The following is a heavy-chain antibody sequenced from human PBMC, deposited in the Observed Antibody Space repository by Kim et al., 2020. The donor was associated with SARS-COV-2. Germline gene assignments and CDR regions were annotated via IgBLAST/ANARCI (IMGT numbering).Heavy chain of an antibody. D-gene: IGHD3-3*01. Sequence: SETLSLTCTVSGGSISSSSYYWGWIRQPPGKGLEWIGSIYYSGSTYYNPSLKSRVTISVDTSKNQFSLKLSSVTAADTAVYYCARLASITIFGVVGYWG. CDR1: GGSISSSSYY. CDR2: IYYSGST. V-gene: IGHV4-39*01. J-gene: IGHJ4*01. CDR3: ARLASITIFGVVGY.